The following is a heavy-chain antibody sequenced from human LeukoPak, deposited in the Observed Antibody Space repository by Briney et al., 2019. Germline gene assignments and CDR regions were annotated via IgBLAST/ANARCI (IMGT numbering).Heavy chain of an antibody. CDR3: ARLISHFDY. Sequence: GGSLRLSCAASGFTFSSCAMHWVRQAPGKGLEWVAVISYDGSNKYYADSVKGRFTISRDNSKNTLYLQMNSLRAEDTAVYYCARLISHFDYWGQGTLVTVSS. CDR2: ISYDGSNK. J-gene: IGHJ4*02. V-gene: IGHV3-30-3*01. CDR1: GFTFSSCA.